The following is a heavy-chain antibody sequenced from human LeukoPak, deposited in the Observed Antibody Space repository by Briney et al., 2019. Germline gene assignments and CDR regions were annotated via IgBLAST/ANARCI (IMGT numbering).Heavy chain of an antibody. Sequence: GGSLRLSCAASGFTFSSYGMHWVRQAPGKGLEWVAFIQHDGIHEYCADSVKDRFTISRDYSKNTLYLQMNRLRADDTAVYYCARVGYSDFWSGYYWDYWGQGTLATVSS. CDR1: GFTFSSYG. CDR3: ARVGYSDFWSGYYWDY. V-gene: IGHV3-30*02. D-gene: IGHD3-3*01. CDR2: IQHDGIHE. J-gene: IGHJ4*02.